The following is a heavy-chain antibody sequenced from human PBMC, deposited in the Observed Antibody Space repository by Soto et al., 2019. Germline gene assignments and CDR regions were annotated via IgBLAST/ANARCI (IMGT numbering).Heavy chain of an antibody. CDR1: GGSISNYY. D-gene: IGHD3-16*01. CDR3: ASGGNWFDP. J-gene: IGHJ5*02. Sequence: SETLSLTVNVSGGSISNYYWTWVLQSPEKGLECIGYMYYNSNINYNPSLKIRVTISIDTSKNHFSLTLKSVTAADTAVYYCASGGNWFDPWGQGVLVTVAS. CDR2: MYYNSNI. V-gene: IGHV4-59*01.